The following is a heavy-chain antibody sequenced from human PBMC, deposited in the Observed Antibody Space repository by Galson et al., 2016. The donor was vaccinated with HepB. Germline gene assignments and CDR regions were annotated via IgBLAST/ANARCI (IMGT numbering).Heavy chain of an antibody. V-gene: IGHV2-5*02. CDR2: IYWDGDI. CDR1: GFSLTTYGAG. Sequence: PALVKPTQTLTLTCTFSGFSLTTYGAGVAWIRQPPGEALEWLAAIYWDGDIKYRPSLKSRLTGTNDTSKNQVVLTRNNMAPVDTGTYFCARRWSGFDYWGQGTLVTVSS. CDR3: ARRWSGFDY. J-gene: IGHJ4*02.